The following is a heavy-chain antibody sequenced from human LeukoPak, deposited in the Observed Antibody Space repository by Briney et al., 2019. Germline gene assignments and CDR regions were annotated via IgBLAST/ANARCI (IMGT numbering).Heavy chain of an antibody. CDR1: GGSISSYY. D-gene: IGHD5-18*01. CDR3: ARAYTAMVYFDY. Sequence: SETLSLTCTVSGGSISSYYWSWIRQPPGKGLEWIGYIYYSGSTNYNPSLKSRVTISVDTSKNQFSPKLSSVTAADTAVYYCARAYTAMVYFDYWGQGTLVTVSS. V-gene: IGHV4-59*01. J-gene: IGHJ4*02. CDR2: IYYSGST.